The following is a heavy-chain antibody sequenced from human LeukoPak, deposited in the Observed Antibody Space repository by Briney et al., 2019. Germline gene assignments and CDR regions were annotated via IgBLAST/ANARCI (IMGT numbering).Heavy chain of an antibody. CDR3: AGSSSGWFPFYNWFDP. D-gene: IGHD6-19*01. CDR1: GGSISSYY. V-gene: IGHV4-59*01. Sequence: SETLSLTCTVSGGSISSYYWSWIRQPAGKGLEWIGCIYYSGSTNYNPSLKSRVTISVDTSKNQFSLKLSSVTAADTAVYYCAGSSSGWFPFYNWFDPWGQGTLVTVSS. CDR2: IYYSGST. J-gene: IGHJ5*02.